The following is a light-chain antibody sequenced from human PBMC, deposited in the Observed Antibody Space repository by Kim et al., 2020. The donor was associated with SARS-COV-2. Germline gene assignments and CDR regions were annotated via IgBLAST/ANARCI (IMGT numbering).Light chain of an antibody. CDR3: LQDYNYPRS. J-gene: IGKJ2*03. CDR2: AAS. Sequence: SASVGDRVTITGRASQGIRNDLGWYQQKPGKAPKLLIYAASSLQSGVPSSFSGSGSGTDFTLTISSLQPEDFATYYCLQDYNYPRSFGQGTKLEI. CDR1: QGIRND. V-gene: IGKV1-6*01.